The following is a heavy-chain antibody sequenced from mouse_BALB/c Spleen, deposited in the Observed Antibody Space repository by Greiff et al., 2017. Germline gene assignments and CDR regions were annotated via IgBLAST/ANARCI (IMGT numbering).Heavy chain of an antibody. CDR1: GFNIKDTY. CDR3: ARRGYYGSSPYAMDY. Sequence: EVQLQQSGAELVKPGASVKLSCTASGFNIKDTYMHWVKQRPEQGLEWIGRIDPANGNTKYDPKFQGKATITADTSSNTAYLQLSSLTSEDTAVYYCARRGYYGSSPYAMDYWGQGTSVTVSS. J-gene: IGHJ4*01. D-gene: IGHD1-1*01. CDR2: IDPANGNT. V-gene: IGHV14-3*02.